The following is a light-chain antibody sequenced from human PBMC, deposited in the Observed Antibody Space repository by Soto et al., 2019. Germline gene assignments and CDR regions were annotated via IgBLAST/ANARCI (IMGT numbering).Light chain of an antibody. Sequence: QSALTQPASVSGSPGQSITISCTGTSSDVGGYNYVSWYQQHPGKAPKLMSYDVSNRPSGVSNRFSGSKSGNTASLTISGLQAEDAADYYCRSYTSSSIVVFGGGTKLTVL. CDR1: SSDVGGYNY. V-gene: IGLV2-14*01. CDR3: RSYTSSSIVV. CDR2: DVS. J-gene: IGLJ2*01.